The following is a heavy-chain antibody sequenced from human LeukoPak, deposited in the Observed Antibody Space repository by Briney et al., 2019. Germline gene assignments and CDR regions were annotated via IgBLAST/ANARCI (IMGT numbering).Heavy chain of an antibody. CDR1: GFTFSSYA. CDR3: ARDLERYCSGGSCYSWGGTTFDY. Sequence: GGSLRLSCAASGFTFSSYAMSWVRQAPGKGLEWVSAISGSGGSTYYADSVKGRFTISRDNSKNTLYLQMNSLRSDDTAVYYCARDLERYCSGGSCYSWGGTTFDYWGQGTLVTVSS. V-gene: IGHV3-23*01. D-gene: IGHD2-15*01. CDR2: ISGSGGST. J-gene: IGHJ4*02.